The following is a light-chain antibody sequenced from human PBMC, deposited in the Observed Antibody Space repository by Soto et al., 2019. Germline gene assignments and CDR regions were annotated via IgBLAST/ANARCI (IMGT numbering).Light chain of an antibody. CDR2: EVS. V-gene: IGLV2-14*01. CDR3: SSYRYTGTV. Sequence: QSALTQPASVSGSPGQSITISCTGTSSDIGNYNYVSWFQQHPGKAPKLIIFEVSNRPSGVSNRFSGSKSGNTASLTISGLLAEDEADCYCSSYRYTGTVFGEGTKLTVL. J-gene: IGLJ2*01. CDR1: SSDIGNYNY.